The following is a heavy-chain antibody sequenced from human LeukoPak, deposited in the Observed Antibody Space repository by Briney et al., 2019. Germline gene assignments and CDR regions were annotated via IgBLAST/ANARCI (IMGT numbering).Heavy chain of an antibody. CDR1: GGSISSGSYY. CDR3: ARSQVSLVRGVSLYNWFDP. V-gene: IGHV4-61*02. CDR2: IYTSGST. J-gene: IGHJ5*02. Sequence: SETLSLTCTVSGGSISSGSYYWSWIRQPAGTGLEWIGRIYTSGSTNYNPSLKSRVTISVDTSKNQFSLKLSSVTAADTAVYYCARSQVSLVRGVSLYNWFDPWGQGTLVTVSS. D-gene: IGHD3-10*01.